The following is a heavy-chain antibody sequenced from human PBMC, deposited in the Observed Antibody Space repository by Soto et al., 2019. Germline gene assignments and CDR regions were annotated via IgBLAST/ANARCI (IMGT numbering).Heavy chain of an antibody. CDR3: ARHHVRGRTIAGAAEF. V-gene: IGHV4-34*01. D-gene: IGHD1-26*01. CDR2: FNHSGDT. CDR1: GGSLSGYY. J-gene: IGHJ4*02. Sequence: QVQLQQRGAGLLKPSETLSLTCAVYGGSLSGYYWSWIRQPPGKALEWMGEFNHSGDTNYNPSLKSRVSISADTSKNEVFLNLSSVTAADTAMYYCARHHVRGRTIAGAAEFWGQGTRSPSPQ.